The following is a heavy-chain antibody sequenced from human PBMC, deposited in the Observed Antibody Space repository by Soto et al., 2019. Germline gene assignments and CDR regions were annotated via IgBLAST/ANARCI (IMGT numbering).Heavy chain of an antibody. CDR2: ISTYNENM. CDR3: AYVGGYSTADYSSDL. J-gene: IGHJ5*02. CDR1: GSTFTSNG. D-gene: IGHD5-18*01. Sequence: ASVKVSCKVSGSTFTSNGIGWVRQARGQGLEWMGWISTYNENMDTAPQLQGRLTMTTDTSTTTAYMELTNLKFDDTALYYCAYVGGYSTADYSSDLWGKGTSVTVSS. V-gene: IGHV1-18*04.